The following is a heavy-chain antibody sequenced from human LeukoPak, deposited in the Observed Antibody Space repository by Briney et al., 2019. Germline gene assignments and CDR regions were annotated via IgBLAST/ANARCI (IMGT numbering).Heavy chain of an antibody. V-gene: IGHV4-31*03. CDR1: GGSISSGGYY. Sequence: SETLSLTCTVSGGSISSGGYYWSWIRHPPGKGLEWMVYIYYSGSTYYNPSLKSRITMSVDPSENQLSLKLSSVTAADTAVYYCAKSSYYDSSGYYREYYFDYWGQGTLVTVSS. D-gene: IGHD3-22*01. J-gene: IGHJ4*02. CDR3: AKSSYYDSSGYYREYYFDY. CDR2: IYYSGST.